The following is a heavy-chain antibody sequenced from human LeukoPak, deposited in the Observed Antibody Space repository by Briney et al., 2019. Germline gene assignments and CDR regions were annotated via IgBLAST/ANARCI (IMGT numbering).Heavy chain of an antibody. CDR3: ARGDGYSGSYGY. Sequence: PSETLSLTCTVSGGSISSGSYYWSWIRQPAGKGLEWIGRIYTSGSTNYNPSLKSRVTISVDTSKNQFSLKLSSVTAADTAVYYCARGDGYSGSYGYWGQGTLVTVSS. V-gene: IGHV4-61*02. CDR2: IYTSGST. J-gene: IGHJ4*02. D-gene: IGHD1-26*01. CDR1: GGSISSGSYY.